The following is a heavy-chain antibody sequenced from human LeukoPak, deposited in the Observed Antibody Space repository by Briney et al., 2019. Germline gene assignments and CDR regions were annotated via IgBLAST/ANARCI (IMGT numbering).Heavy chain of an antibody. CDR2: ISSNGGST. J-gene: IGHJ4*02. D-gene: IGHD2-2*01. Sequence: GGSLRLSCAVYGFTFSSYAMHWVRQAPGKGLEYVSAISSNGGSTYYANSVKGRFTISRDNSKNTLYLQMGSLRAEDMAVYYCARQTRIVVVPAALDYWGQGTLVTVSS. CDR1: GFTFSSYA. V-gene: IGHV3-64*01. CDR3: ARQTRIVVVPAALDY.